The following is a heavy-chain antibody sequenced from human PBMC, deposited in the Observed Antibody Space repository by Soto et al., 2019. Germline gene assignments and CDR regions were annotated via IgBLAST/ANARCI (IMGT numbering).Heavy chain of an antibody. D-gene: IGHD3-10*01. CDR3: ARGRPTYYYYGLDV. CDR2: ISSSGSCT. V-gene: IGHV3-11*06. CDR1: GFTFSDHY. J-gene: IGHJ6*02. Sequence: QVQLVESGGGLVRPGGPLRLSCAASGFTFSDHYMSWIRQVPGKGLEWISYISSSGSCTNYADSVKGRFTISRDNGKKSLYLQMNNLTADDTALYYCARGRPTYYYYGLDVWGQGTTVTVS.